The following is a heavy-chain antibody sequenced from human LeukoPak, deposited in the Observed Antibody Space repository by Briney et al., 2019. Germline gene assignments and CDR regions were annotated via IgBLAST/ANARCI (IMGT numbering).Heavy chain of an antibody. D-gene: IGHD2-15*01. V-gene: IGHV1-2*02. J-gene: IGHJ6*02. Sequence: GASVKVSCKASGYILTGYYIHWVRQAPGQGLEWMGWINPNSGGTNYAQKFQGRITMTRDTSISTAYMELSRLTSDDTAVYYCARVAARDYYYGMDVWGQGTTVTVSS. CDR1: GYILTGYY. CDR3: ARVAARDYYYGMDV. CDR2: INPNSGGT.